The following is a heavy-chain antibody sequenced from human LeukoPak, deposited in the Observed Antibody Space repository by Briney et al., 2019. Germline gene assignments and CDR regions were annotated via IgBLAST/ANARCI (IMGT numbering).Heavy chain of an antibody. J-gene: IGHJ6*03. CDR1: GGSISSSSYY. CDR3: ARLSGPIEEMVRGYYYYYMDV. V-gene: IGHV4-39*01. D-gene: IGHD3-10*01. CDR2: IYYSGST. Sequence: PSETLSLTCTVSGGSISSSSYYWGWIRQPPGKGLEWIGSIYYSGSTYYNPSLKSRVTISVDTSKNQFSLKLSSVTAADTAVYYCARLSGPIEEMVRGYYYYYMDVWGKGTTVTVSS.